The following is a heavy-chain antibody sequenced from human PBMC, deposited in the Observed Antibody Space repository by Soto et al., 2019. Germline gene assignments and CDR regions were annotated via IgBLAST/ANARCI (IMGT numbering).Heavy chain of an antibody. V-gene: IGHV4-39*01. CDR3: ARLTVSRGFAY. CDR2: IYYSGST. CDR1: GGSISSSSYY. D-gene: IGHD4-17*01. Sequence: QLQLQESGPGLAKPSETLSLICTVSGGSISSSSYYWGWIRQPPGKGLEWIGNIYYSGSTTYNSSLKSRVTVSVDASKNQFSVKLSSVTAADTALYYCARLTVSRGFAYWGQGTLVSVSS. J-gene: IGHJ4*02.